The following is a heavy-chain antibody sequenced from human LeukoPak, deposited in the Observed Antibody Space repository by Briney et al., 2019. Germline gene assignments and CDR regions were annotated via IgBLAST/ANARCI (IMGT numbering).Heavy chain of an antibody. D-gene: IGHD6-13*01. CDR1: AGSISSYY. Sequence: KPPETLSLTCTVSAGSISSYYWSWIRQPPGKGLEWIGYIYYSGSTKYNPSLKSRVTISVDTSKNQFSLKLSSVTAADTAVYYCARQQQLLFDYWGQGTLVTVSS. J-gene: IGHJ4*02. V-gene: IGHV4-59*08. CDR2: IYYSGST. CDR3: ARQQQLLFDY.